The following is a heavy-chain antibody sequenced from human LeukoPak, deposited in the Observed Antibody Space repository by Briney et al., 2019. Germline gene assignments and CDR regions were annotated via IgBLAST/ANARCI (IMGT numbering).Heavy chain of an antibody. CDR2: ITPNSGAT. V-gene: IGHV1-2*02. Sequence: PSVKVSCKASGYTFPDYYMHWVRQAPGQGLEWMGWITPNSGATNYAQKFQGRVTMTRDTSISTAYMELSRLRSDDTAVYYCARSFQRAWDYWGQGTLVTVSS. CDR1: GYTFPDYY. CDR3: ARSFQRAWDY. J-gene: IGHJ4*02.